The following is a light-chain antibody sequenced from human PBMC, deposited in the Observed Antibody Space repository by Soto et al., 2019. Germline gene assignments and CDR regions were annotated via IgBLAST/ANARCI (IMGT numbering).Light chain of an antibody. CDR1: NSDVGSYNL. J-gene: IGLJ2*01. CDR2: EGS. Sequence: QSALTQPASVSGSPGQSITISCTGTNSDVGSYNLVSWYQQHPGKAPKLMVYEGSKRPSGVSHRFSGSKSGNTASLTISGLQAEDEADYYCCSYADGSNFVLFGGRTKLTV. V-gene: IGLV2-23*03. CDR3: CSYADGSNFVL.